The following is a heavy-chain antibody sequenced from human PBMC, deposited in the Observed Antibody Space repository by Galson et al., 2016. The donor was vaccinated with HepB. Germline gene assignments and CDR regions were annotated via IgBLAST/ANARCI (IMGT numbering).Heavy chain of an antibody. Sequence: SETLSLTCTVSGDTMSDYYWTWIRQPPGKGLEWIGFVSYSGTTNYNPSLKSPVTISVDKSKNQFSLQLTSVTAADTAVYYCVREKLWFGEFHFDYWGQGILVTVSS. CDR1: GDTMSDYY. V-gene: IGHV4-59*01. D-gene: IGHD3-10*01. CDR2: VSYSGTT. CDR3: VREKLWFGEFHFDY. J-gene: IGHJ4*02.